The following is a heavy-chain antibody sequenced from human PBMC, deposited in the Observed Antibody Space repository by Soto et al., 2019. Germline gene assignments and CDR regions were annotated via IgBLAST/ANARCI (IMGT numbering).Heavy chain of an antibody. CDR3: ASSQVPVVLGDYVYDWFDP. J-gene: IGHJ5*02. CDR1: GGSISSYY. D-gene: IGHD4-17*01. Sequence: SETLSLTCTVSGGSISSYYWSWIRQPPGKGLEWIGYIYYSGSTNYNPSLKSRVTISVDTSKNQFSLKLSSVTAADTAVYYCASSQVPVVLGDYVYDWFDPWGQGTLVTVSS. CDR2: IYYSGST. V-gene: IGHV4-59*08.